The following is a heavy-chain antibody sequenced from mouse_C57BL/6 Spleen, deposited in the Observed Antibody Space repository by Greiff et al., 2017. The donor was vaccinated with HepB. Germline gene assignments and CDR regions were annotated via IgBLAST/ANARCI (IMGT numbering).Heavy chain of an antibody. J-gene: IGHJ2*01. V-gene: IGHV1-50*01. CDR2: IDPSDSYT. CDR1: GYTFTSYW. Sequence: VQLQQPGAELVKPGASVKLSCKASGYTFTSYWMQWVKQRPGQGLEWIGEIDPSDSYTNYNQKFKGKATLTVDTSSSTAYMQLSSLTSEDSAVYYCAFLYFDYWGQGTTLTVSS. CDR3: AFLYFDY.